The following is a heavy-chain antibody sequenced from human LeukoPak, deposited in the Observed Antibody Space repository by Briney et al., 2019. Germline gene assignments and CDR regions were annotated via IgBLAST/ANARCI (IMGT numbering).Heavy chain of an antibody. D-gene: IGHD3-16*02. Sequence: PSETLSLTCTVSGGSISSYYWSWIRQPPGKGLEWIGYIYYSGSTNYNPSLKSRVTISVDTSKNQFSLKLSSVTAADTAVYYCAKNHERGRYDSFDVWAQGSWVTVSS. CDR3: AKNHERGRYDSFDV. CDR2: IYYSGST. CDR1: GGSISSYY. J-gene: IGHJ3*01. V-gene: IGHV4-59*01.